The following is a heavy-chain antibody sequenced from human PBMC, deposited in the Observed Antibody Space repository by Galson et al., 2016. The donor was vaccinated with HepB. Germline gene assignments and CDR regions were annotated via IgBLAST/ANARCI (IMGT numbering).Heavy chain of an antibody. CDR3: ARGIMAAHWGMDV. CDR2: IREDSFEK. Sequence: SLRLSCAAAGFNFYGYWMSWVRQAPGRGLEWMANIREDSFEKYYMEPVKGRFTISRDNAKSSLFLQMNYLTAEDTGVYYCARGIMAAHWGMDVWGQGTTVIVSS. CDR1: GFNFYGYW. D-gene: IGHD3-16*01. V-gene: IGHV3-7*03. J-gene: IGHJ6*02.